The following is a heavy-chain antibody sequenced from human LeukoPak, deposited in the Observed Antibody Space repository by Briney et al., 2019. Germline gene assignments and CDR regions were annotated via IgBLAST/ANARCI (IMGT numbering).Heavy chain of an antibody. CDR1: GGSISSYY. CDR2: IYYSGST. Sequence: SETLSLTCTVSGGSISSYYWSWIRQPPGKGLEWIGYIYYSGSTNYNPSLKSRVTISVDTSKNQFSLKLSSVAAADTAVYYCARAGYSYGSVYFQHWGQGTLVTVSS. V-gene: IGHV4-59*01. J-gene: IGHJ1*01. CDR3: ARAGYSYGSVYFQH. D-gene: IGHD5-18*01.